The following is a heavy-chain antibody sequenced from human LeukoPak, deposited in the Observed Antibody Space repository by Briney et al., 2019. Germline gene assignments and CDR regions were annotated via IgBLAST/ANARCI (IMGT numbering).Heavy chain of an antibody. V-gene: IGHV3-7*01. CDR2: IKQDGSEK. Sequence: PGGSLRLSCAASGFIFSNYYMNWVRQAPGKGLEWVAHIKQDGSEKNYVDSVKGRFTISRDNAKNSLYLQMNSLRAEDTAVYYCARERWSLYSNDYYHYGLDVWGQGTTVTVSS. CDR1: GFIFSNYY. CDR3: ARERWSLYSNDYYHYGLDV. J-gene: IGHJ6*02. D-gene: IGHD3-3*01.